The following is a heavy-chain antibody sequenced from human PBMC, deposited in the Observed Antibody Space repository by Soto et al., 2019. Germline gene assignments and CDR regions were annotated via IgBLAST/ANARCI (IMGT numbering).Heavy chain of an antibody. CDR2: IWFDGSNK. CDR1: GFTFSNYG. Sequence: QVQLVESGGGVVQPGRSLSLSCAASGFTFSNYGMQWVRQAPGKGLEWVAIIWFDGSNKYYADSVKGRFTISRDNSKNTVYLEMNSLRAEDTAVYFCARDRDTDSPPNGMDVWGQGTTVTVSS. CDR3: ARDRDTDSPPNGMDV. J-gene: IGHJ6*02. D-gene: IGHD3-22*01. V-gene: IGHV3-33*01.